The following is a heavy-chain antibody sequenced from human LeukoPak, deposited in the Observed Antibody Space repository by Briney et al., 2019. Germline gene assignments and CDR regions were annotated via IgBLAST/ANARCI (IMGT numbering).Heavy chain of an antibody. CDR2: IYSGGST. V-gene: IGHV3-53*01. Sequence: GGSLRLSCAASGFTVSSNYMSWVRQAPGKGLEWVSVIYSGGSTYYADSVKGRFSISRDNSKNTLYLQMNSLRAEDTAVYYCARPQEKYYYDSSGYDYWGQGTLVTVSS. J-gene: IGHJ4*02. D-gene: IGHD3-22*01. CDR3: ARPQEKYYYDSSGYDY. CDR1: GFTVSSNY.